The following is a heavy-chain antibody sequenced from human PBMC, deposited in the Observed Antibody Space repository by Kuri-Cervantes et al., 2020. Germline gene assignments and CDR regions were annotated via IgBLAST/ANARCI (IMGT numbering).Heavy chain of an antibody. J-gene: IGHJ6*02. D-gene: IGHD3-3*01. Sequence: GGSLRLSCAASGFTVSSNYMSWVRQAPGKGLEWVSVIYSGGSTYYADSVKGRFTISRDNSKNTLYLQMNSLRAEDTAVYYCARVPLYYDFWSGYEQYYYGMDVWGQGTTVTVSS. CDR2: IYSGGST. CDR1: GFTVSSNY. CDR3: ARVPLYYDFWSGYEQYYYGMDV. V-gene: IGHV3-66*01.